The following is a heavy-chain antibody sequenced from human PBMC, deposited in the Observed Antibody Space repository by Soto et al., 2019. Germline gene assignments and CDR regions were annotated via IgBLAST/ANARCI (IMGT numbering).Heavy chain of an antibody. CDR3: ARDIVTTGEYYFDS. D-gene: IGHD1-1*01. CDR1: GFTFRSYW. J-gene: IGHJ4*02. Sequence: GWSLRLSCAASGFTFRSYWMHWVRRAPGKGLVWVSLINRDGSSTSYADSVKGRVTISRDTAKNTLYLQMNSLRAEDTAVYYCARDIVTTGEYYFDSWGLGTLVTVSS. V-gene: IGHV3-74*01. CDR2: INRDGSST.